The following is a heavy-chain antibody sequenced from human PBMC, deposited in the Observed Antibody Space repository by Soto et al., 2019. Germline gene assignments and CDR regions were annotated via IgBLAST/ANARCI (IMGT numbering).Heavy chain of an antibody. J-gene: IGHJ5*02. CDR1: GFTFSSYA. CDR3: AKPHGSDWLLPTGFDP. D-gene: IGHD3-9*01. CDR2: ISGSGGST. V-gene: IGHV3-23*01. Sequence: QPGGSLRLSCAASGFTFSSYAMSWVRQAPGKGLEWVSAISGSGGSTYYADSVKGRFTISRDNSKNTLYLQMNSLRAEDTAVYYCAKPHGSDWLLPTGFDPWGQGTLVTVSS.